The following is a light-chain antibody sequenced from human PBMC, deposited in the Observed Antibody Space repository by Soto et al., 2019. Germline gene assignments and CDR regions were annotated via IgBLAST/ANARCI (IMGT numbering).Light chain of an antibody. J-gene: IGLJ1*01. CDR3: GAGDDRLNGDV. Sequence: QSVLTQPPSASGTPGQRVTISCSGGSSNIGINTVNWYHQLPGTAPKVLIHTDNQRPSGVPDLFTGSKSGTSASLAINGLQYGDDADYYCGAGDDRLNGDVFGTGTKVTVL. V-gene: IGLV1-44*01. CDR2: TDN. CDR1: SSNIGINT.